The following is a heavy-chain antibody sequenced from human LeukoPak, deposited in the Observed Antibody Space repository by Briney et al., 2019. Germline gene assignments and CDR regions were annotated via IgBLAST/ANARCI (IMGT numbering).Heavy chain of an antibody. CDR2: ISAYNGNR. CDR3: ARDINIVVVPAASYYYYYGMDV. D-gene: IGHD2-2*01. V-gene: IGHV1-18*01. CDR1: GYTLTSYG. J-gene: IGHJ6*02. Sequence: ASVKVSCKASGYTLTSYGISWVRQVPGQGLEWMGWISAYNGNRNYAQKLQGRVTMTTDTSTSTAYMELRSLRSDDTAAYYCARDINIVVVPAASYYYYYGMDVWGQGTTVTVSS.